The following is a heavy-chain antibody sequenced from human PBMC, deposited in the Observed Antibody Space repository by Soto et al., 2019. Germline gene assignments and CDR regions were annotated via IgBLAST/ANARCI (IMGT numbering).Heavy chain of an antibody. CDR3: AKVISTIGSKQWLAQTRHAGLDY. J-gene: IGHJ4*02. CDR2: MNPDTGGA. Sequence: QVNLVQSGAEVKKPGASVKVSCKASGYNFNGYYIHWVRQAPGQGLEWMGWMNPDTGGANDAQEFQGKVIMTADTSISTACLELRSLTSDDTAVYYCAKVISTIGSKQWLAQTRHAGLDYWGQGTLVTVSS. V-gene: IGHV1-2*02. D-gene: IGHD6-19*01. CDR1: GYNFNGYY.